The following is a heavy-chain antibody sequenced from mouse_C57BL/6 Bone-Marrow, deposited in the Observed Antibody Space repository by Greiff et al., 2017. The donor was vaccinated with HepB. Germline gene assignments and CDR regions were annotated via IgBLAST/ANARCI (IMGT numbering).Heavy chain of an antibody. V-gene: IGHV3-6*01. CDR1: GYSITSGYY. J-gene: IGHJ1*03. Sequence: EVQLQQSGPGLVKPSQSLSLTCSVTGYSITSGYYWNWIRQFPGNKLEWMGYISYDGSNNYNPSLKNRISITRDTSKNQFFLKLNSVTTEDTATYYCAREREWLYWYFDVWGTGTTVTVSS. D-gene: IGHD2-2*01. CDR2: ISYDGSN. CDR3: AREREWLYWYFDV.